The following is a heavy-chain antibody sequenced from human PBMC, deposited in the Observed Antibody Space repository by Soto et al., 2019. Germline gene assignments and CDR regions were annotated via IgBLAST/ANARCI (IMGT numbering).Heavy chain of an antibody. Sequence: SETLSLTSTVSGGSIISYFWSWVRQPPGKGLEWIGQIYSSGSTYYSPSLKSRVTISVDTSENQFSLKLSSVTAADTAVYYCARHLPGSVFGQDYWGPGSQVTVSS. J-gene: IGHJ4*02. D-gene: IGHD2-15*01. CDR3: ARHLPGSVFGQDY. V-gene: IGHV4-59*08. CDR2: IYSSGST. CDR1: GGSIISYF.